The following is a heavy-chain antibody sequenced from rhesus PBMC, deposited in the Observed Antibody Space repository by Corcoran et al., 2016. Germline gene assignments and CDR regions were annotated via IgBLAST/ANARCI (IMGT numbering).Heavy chain of an antibody. CDR1: GGSISSSY. CDR2: IYGSGSST. J-gene: IGHJ1*01. Sequence: QLQLQESGPGLVKPSETLSVTCAVSGGSISSSYWSWIRKAPGKGLEWIGYIYGSGSSTNYNPPLKCRVTLSVDTSTTQLSLKLSSVTTADTAVYYCARVGSWDEYFEFWGQGALVTVSS. V-gene: IGHV4-169*01. D-gene: IGHD6-25*01. CDR3: ARVGSWDEYFEF.